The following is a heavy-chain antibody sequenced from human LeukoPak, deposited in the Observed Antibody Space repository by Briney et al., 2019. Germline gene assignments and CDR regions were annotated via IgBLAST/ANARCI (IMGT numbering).Heavy chain of an antibody. CDR3: ARSGFGDLSYYYYYVDV. V-gene: IGHV4-4*07. CDR1: GGSISSYY. D-gene: IGHD3-10*01. J-gene: IGHJ6*03. CDR2: IYSSGST. Sequence: SETLSLTCTVSGGSISSYYWSWIRQPAGKGLEWIGHIYSSGSTNYNPSLKSRVTMSVDTSKNQFSLKLSSVTAADTAVYYCARSGFGDLSYYYYYVDVWGKGTTVTISS.